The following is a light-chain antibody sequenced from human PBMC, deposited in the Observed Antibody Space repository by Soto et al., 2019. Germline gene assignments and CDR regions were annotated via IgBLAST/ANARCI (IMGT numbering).Light chain of an antibody. CDR3: SSYTSSDTRV. CDR2: EVS. Sequence: QSALTQPASVSRSPGQSITISCTGTSSDVGGYNYVSWYKHHPGKAPKLMIYEVSNRPSGVSNRFSGSKSGNTASLTISGLQAVDEADYYSSSYTSSDTRVFGTGTKGTVL. CDR1: SSDVGGYNY. J-gene: IGLJ1*01. V-gene: IGLV2-14*01.